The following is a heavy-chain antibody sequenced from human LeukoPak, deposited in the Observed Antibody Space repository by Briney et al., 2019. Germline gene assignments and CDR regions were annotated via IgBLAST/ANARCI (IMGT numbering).Heavy chain of an antibody. V-gene: IGHV4-59*01. Sequence: SETLSLTCTVSGGSISSYYWSWIRQPPGKGLEWIGYIYYSGSTNYNPSLKSRVTISVDKSKNQFSLKLSSVTAADTAVYYCAREGLGGVVPVAMPAWRGYYMDVWGKGTTVTISS. D-gene: IGHD2-2*01. CDR1: GGSISSYY. CDR2: IYYSGST. CDR3: AREGLGGVVPVAMPAWRGYYMDV. J-gene: IGHJ6*03.